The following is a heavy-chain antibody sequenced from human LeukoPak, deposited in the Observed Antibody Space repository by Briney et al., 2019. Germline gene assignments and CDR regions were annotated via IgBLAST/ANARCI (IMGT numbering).Heavy chain of an antibody. CDR2: ISYSGANS. V-gene: IGHV3-23*01. J-gene: IGHJ4*02. CDR1: GFTFSGSA. CDR3: ARDREWLVRDY. Sequence: PGGSLRLSCAASGFTFSGSAMSWVRQAPGEGLEWVSLISYSGANSYYTDSVRGRFTISRDNSKDTLFLQMNSLRAEDTAIYYCARDREWLVRDYWGQGTLVTVSS. D-gene: IGHD6-19*01.